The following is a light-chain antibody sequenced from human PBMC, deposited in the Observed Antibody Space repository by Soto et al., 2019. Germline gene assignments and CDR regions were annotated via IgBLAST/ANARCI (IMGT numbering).Light chain of an antibody. CDR2: AVS. CDR3: SSYTSSSTAV. J-gene: IGLJ3*02. V-gene: IGLV2-14*03. CDR1: SSDVGRYNY. Sequence: QSALTQPASVSGSPGQSITISCTGTSSDVGRYNYVSWYQQHPGKAPKLMIYAVSNRPSGVSNRFSGSKSGNTASLTISGLQAEDEADYYCSSYTSSSTAVFGGGTKLTVL.